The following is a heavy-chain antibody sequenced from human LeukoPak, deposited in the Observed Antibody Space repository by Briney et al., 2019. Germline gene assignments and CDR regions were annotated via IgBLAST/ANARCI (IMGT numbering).Heavy chain of an antibody. V-gene: IGHV3-20*04. CDR1: GFTFDDHG. CDR3: ARSPSGLVGATTDY. Sequence: GGSLRLSCAASGFTFDDHGMSWVRQAPGKGLEWVSGLHWNGVGTRYADSVKGRFTISRDNAKTSLYLQINSLRAEDTAFYYCARSPSGLVGATTDYWGQGTLVTVSS. D-gene: IGHD1-26*01. CDR2: LHWNGVGT. J-gene: IGHJ4*02.